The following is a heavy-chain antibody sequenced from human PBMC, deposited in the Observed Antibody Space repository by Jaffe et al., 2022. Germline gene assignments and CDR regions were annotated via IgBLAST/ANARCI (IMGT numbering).Heavy chain of an antibody. V-gene: IGHV3-74*01. CDR3: ATACLDTWFGELWDYFDY. Sequence: EVQLVESGGGLVQPGGSLRLSCAASGFTFSSYWMHWVRQAPGKGLVWVSRINSDGSSTSYADSVKGRFTISRDNAKNTLYLQMNSLRAEDTAVYYCATACLDTWFGELWDYFDYWGQGTLVTVSS. J-gene: IGHJ4*02. CDR2: INSDGSST. D-gene: IGHD3-10*01. CDR1: GFTFSSYW.